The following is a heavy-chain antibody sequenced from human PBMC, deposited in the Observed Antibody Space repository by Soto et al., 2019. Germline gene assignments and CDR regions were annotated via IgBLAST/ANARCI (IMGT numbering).Heavy chain of an antibody. J-gene: IGHJ4*02. V-gene: IGHV4-59*01. CDR2: IFYSGST. D-gene: IGHD5-18*01. Sequence: SETLSLTCTVSGGSIRSYYWTWIRQPPGKGLEWLGYIFYSGSTFYNPSLKSRVTISIHTSKRQFSLQLTSVTAADTAVYYCARGAADTAMVDSWGQGTLVTVYS. CDR1: GGSIRSYY. CDR3: ARGAADTAMVDS.